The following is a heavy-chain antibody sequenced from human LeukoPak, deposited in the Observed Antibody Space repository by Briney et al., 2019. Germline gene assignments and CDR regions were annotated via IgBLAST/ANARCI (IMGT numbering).Heavy chain of an antibody. CDR3: ARGSRTVPFDY. D-gene: IGHD4-17*01. Sequence: PSETLSLTCTVSGGSISSYYWSWIRQPPGEGLEWIGYIYYSGSTNYNPSLKSRVTISVDTSKNQFSLKLSSVTAADTAVYYCARGSRTVPFDYWGQGTLVTVSS. CDR1: GGSISSYY. CDR2: IYYSGST. V-gene: IGHV4-59*01. J-gene: IGHJ4*02.